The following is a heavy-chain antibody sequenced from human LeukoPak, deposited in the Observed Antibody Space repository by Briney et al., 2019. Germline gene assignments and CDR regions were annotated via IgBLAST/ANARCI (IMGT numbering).Heavy chain of an antibody. D-gene: IGHD3-3*01. J-gene: IGHJ4*02. CDR3: VRDPGTSMPYYTRY. V-gene: IGHV1-46*01. CDR1: GYTFTNHF. CDR2: IDPSGGGT. Sequence: ASVRISCKASGYTFTNHFMHWVRQAPGQRPEWMGMIDPSGGGTSYAQMFRGRVTMTRDTSTSTVHMDLSSLRNDDTAVYYCVRDPGTSMPYYTRYWGQGTLVTVSS.